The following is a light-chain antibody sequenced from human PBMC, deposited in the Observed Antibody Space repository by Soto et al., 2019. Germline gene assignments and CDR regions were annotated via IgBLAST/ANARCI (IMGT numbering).Light chain of an antibody. V-gene: IGLV2-8*01. CDR3: SSYAGSNTNYV. CDR1: SSDVGGYNY. J-gene: IGLJ1*01. CDR2: EVS. Sequence: QSALTQPPSASGSPEQSVTISCTGTSSDVGGYNYVSWYQQHPGKAPKLMIYEVSKRPSGVPDRFSGSKSGNTASLTVSGLQAEDEADYYCSSYAGSNTNYVFGTGTKLTVL.